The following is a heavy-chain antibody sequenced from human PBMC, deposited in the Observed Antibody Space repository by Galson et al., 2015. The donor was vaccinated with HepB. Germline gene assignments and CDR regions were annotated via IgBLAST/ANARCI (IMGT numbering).Heavy chain of an antibody. CDR1: GFTFSSYA. Sequence: SLRLSCAGSGFTFSSYAMTWVRQAPGKGLEWVSAIGARGISTYYTDSVKGRFTVSRDNSKNTLYPQMNSLRAEDTAVYYCAKEMSGVAAAGTGDDDAFDIWGQGTMVTVSS. V-gene: IGHV3-23*01. J-gene: IGHJ3*02. D-gene: IGHD6-13*01. CDR3: AKEMSGVAAAGTGDDDAFDI. CDR2: IGARGIST.